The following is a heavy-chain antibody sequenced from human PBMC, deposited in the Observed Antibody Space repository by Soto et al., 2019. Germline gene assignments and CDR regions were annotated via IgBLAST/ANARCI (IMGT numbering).Heavy chain of an antibody. CDR3: ARAESTNAGGMDV. CDR1: GGSFSGYY. V-gene: IGHV4-34*01. Sequence: QVQLQQWGAGLLKPSETLSLTCAVYGGSFSGYYWSWIRQPPGKGLEWIGEINHSGSTNYNPSLKSRVTISVDTCKNQFSLKLSSVTAADTAVYYCARAESTNAGGMDVWGQGTTVTVSS. CDR2: INHSGST. J-gene: IGHJ6*02. D-gene: IGHD2-8*01.